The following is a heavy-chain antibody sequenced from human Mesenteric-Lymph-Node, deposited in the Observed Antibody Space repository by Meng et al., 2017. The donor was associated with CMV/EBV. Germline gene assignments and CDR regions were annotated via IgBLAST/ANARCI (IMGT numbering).Heavy chain of an antibody. CDR3: ARGRIAAALYFDY. Sequence: SETLSLTCTVSGGSISSYYWSWIRQPPGKGLEWIGYIYYSGSTNYNPSLKSRVTISVDTSKNQFSLKLGSVTAADTAVYYCARGRIAAALYFDYWGQGTLVTVSS. CDR2: IYYSGST. CDR1: GGSISSYY. V-gene: IGHV4-59*01. J-gene: IGHJ4*02. D-gene: IGHD6-13*01.